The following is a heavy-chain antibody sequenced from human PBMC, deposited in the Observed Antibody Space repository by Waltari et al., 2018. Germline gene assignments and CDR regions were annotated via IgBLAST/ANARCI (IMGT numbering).Heavy chain of an antibody. V-gene: IGHV4-34*01. D-gene: IGHD3-3*01. J-gene: IGHJ4*02. CDR3: ARHMGDRITIFGVAGRGFDY. CDR2: INHSGST. CDR1: GGSFSGYY. Sequence: QVQLQQWGAGLLKPSETLSLTCAVYGGSFSGYYWSWIRQPPGKGLEWIGEINHSGSTNYNPSLKSRVTISVDTSKNQFSLKLSPVTAADTAVYYCARHMGDRITIFGVAGRGFDYWGQGTLVTVSS.